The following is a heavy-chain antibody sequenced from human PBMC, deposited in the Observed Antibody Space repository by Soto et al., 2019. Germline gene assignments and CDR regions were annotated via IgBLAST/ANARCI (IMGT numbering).Heavy chain of an antibody. V-gene: IGHV1-46*01. D-gene: IGHD3-22*01. CDR3: ARDPGGYYDSSGYYPPWYNWFDP. CDR2: INPSGGST. J-gene: IGHJ5*02. CDR1: GYTFTSYY. Sequence: ASVKVSCKASGYTFTSYYMHWVRQDPGQGLEWMGIINPSGGSTSYAQKFQGRVTMTRDTSTSTVYMELSSLRSEDTAVYYCARDPGGYYDSSGYYPPWYNWFDPWGQGTLVTVSS.